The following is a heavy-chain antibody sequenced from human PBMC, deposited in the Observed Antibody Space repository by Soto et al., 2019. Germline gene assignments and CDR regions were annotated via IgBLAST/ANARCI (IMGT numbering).Heavy chain of an antibody. Sequence: ETLSLTCTVSGGSISSYYWSWIRQPPGKGLEWIGYIYYSGSTNYNPSLKSRVTISVDTSKNQFSLKLSSVTAADTAVYYCARWGEQLVIDYWGQGTLVTVSS. D-gene: IGHD6-6*01. J-gene: IGHJ4*02. CDR1: GGSISSYY. CDR2: IYYSGST. V-gene: IGHV4-59*01. CDR3: ARWGEQLVIDY.